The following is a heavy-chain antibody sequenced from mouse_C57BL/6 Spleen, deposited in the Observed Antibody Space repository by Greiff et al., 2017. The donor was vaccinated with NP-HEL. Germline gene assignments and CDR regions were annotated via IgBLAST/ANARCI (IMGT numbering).Heavy chain of an antibody. J-gene: IGHJ3*01. CDR3: ARDYYGSRFAY. Sequence: EVHLVESGPELVKPGASVKIPCKASGYTFTDYNMDWVKQSHGKSLEWIGDINPNNGGTIYNQKFKGKATLTVDKSSSTAYMELRSLTSEDTAVYYCARDYYGSRFAYWGQGTLVTVSA. D-gene: IGHD1-1*01. CDR1: GYTFTDYN. CDR2: INPNNGGT. V-gene: IGHV1-18*01.